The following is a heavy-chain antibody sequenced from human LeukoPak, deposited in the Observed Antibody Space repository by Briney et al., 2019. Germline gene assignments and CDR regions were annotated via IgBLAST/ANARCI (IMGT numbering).Heavy chain of an antibody. CDR2: ISGSGGST. D-gene: IGHD2-21*02. Sequence: AGGSLRLSCAASGFAFSSYAMSWVRQAPGKGLEWVSAISGSGGSTYYADSVKGRFTISRDNSKNTLYLQMNSLRAEDTAVYYCAKFALIVVVTGEIDYGGQGPLVTVSS. V-gene: IGHV3-23*01. CDR1: GFAFSSYA. CDR3: AKFALIVVVTGEIDY. J-gene: IGHJ4*02.